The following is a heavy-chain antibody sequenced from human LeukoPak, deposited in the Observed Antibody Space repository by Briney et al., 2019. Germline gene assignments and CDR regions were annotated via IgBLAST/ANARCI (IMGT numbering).Heavy chain of an antibody. CDR2: MNPNSGNT. Sequence: GASVKVSCKASGYTFTCYDINGVRQATGQGLEWMGWMNPNSGNTGYAQKFQGRVTMTRNTSISTAYMELSSLRSEDTAVYYCARRVVGATVGENWFDPWGQGTLVAVSS. V-gene: IGHV1-8*01. CDR3: ARRVVGATVGENWFDP. D-gene: IGHD1-26*01. J-gene: IGHJ5*02. CDR1: GYTFTCYD.